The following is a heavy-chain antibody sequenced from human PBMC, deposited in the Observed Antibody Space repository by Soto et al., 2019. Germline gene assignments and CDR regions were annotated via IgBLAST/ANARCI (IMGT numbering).Heavy chain of an antibody. J-gene: IGHJ5*02. CDR3: AKSGSSGWYGWFDP. V-gene: IGHV2-5*01. CDR2: IYWNDDK. CDR1: GFSLRTSGGG. D-gene: IGHD6-19*01. Sequence: SGPTLVNPTQTLTLTCIFSGFSLRTSGGGVGWIRQPPGKALEWLGFIYWNDDKRYSPSLKSRLTITKDTSKNQVVLTMTNMEPVDTATYYCAKSGSSGWYGWFDPWGQGTLVTVSS.